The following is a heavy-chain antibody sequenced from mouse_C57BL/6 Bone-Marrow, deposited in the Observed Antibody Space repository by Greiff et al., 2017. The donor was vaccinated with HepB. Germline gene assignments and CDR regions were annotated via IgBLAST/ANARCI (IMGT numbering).Heavy chain of an antibody. J-gene: IGHJ4*01. Sequence: DVKLVESGGGLVKPGGSLKLSCAASGFTFSSYAMSWVRQTPEKRLEWVATISDGGSYTYYPDNVKGRFTISRDNAKNNLYLQMRHLKSEDTAMYYCARDDFYAMDYWGQGTSVPFSS. CDR2: ISDGGSYT. V-gene: IGHV5-4*01. CDR1: GFTFSSYA. CDR3: ARDDFYAMDY.